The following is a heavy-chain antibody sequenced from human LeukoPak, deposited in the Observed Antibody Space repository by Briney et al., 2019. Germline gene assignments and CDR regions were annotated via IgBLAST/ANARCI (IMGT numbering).Heavy chain of an antibody. CDR2: IQYDGSKT. J-gene: IGHJ3*02. V-gene: IGHV3-30*02. D-gene: IGHD2-8*01. Sequence: GGSLRLSCAASGFTFSSYGMHWVRQTPGKGLEWVAFIQYDGSKTYYTDSVKGRFTLSRDSAKNTLYLQMNSLRGEDTAVYYCVREDRILLGNDAFDIWGQGTMVTVSS. CDR3: VREDRILLGNDAFDI. CDR1: GFTFSSYG.